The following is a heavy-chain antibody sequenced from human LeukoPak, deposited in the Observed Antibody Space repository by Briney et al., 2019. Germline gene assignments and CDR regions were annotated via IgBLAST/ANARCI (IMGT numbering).Heavy chain of an antibody. Sequence: SETLSLTCTVSGYSISSGNYWGWIRQPPGKGLEWIGSIYHSGSTYNNPSLKSRVTISVDTSKNQFSLKLSAVTAADTAVYYCARDPLCDFWSGYLCPLDYWGQGTLVTVPS. CDR3: ARDPLCDFWSGYLCPLDY. J-gene: IGHJ4*02. D-gene: IGHD3-3*01. CDR2: IYHSGST. V-gene: IGHV4-38-2*02. CDR1: GYSISSGNY.